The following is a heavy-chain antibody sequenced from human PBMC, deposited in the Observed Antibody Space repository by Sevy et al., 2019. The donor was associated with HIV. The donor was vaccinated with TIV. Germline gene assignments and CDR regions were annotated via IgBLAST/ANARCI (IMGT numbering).Heavy chain of an antibody. Sequence: GGSLRLSCAASGFIFSSYGMHWVRQAPGKGLEWVALIWHDGGNKYNADSVKGRFTISRDNSKNTLYLQMNSLRAEDTAVYYCARESGYSSGWNLDNWFDPWGQGTLVTVSS. V-gene: IGHV3-33*01. CDR1: GFIFSSYG. CDR2: IWHDGGNK. J-gene: IGHJ5*02. D-gene: IGHD6-19*01. CDR3: ARESGYSSGWNLDNWFDP.